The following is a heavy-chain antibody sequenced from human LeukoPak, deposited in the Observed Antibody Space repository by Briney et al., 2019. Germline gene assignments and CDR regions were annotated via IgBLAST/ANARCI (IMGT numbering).Heavy chain of an antibody. J-gene: IGHJ4*02. CDR1: GFTFSNYW. D-gene: IGHD2-2*01. Sequence: PGGSLRLSCAASGFTFSNYWMNWVRQAPGKGLEWVSVISGGGVNIFYAESVKGRFTISRDDSKNTVYLQMNSLRAEDTAVYYCAKDPIYYAPAAPYYFDYWGQGTLVTVSS. CDR3: AKDPIYYAPAAPYYFDY. CDR2: ISGGGVNI. V-gene: IGHV3-23*01.